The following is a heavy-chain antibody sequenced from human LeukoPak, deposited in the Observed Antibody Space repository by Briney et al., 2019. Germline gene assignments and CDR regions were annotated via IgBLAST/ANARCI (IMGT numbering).Heavy chain of an antibody. J-gene: IGHJ4*02. CDR2: INHSGST. V-gene: IGHV4-34*01. CDR3: ARGPDGRDGYSLDY. CDR1: RGSFSGYY. Sequence: PSETLSLTCAVYRGSFSGYYWNWIRQPPGKGLEWIGEINHSGSTNYNPSLKSRVTISVDTSKNQFSLKLSSVTAADMAVYYCARGPDGRDGYSLDYWGQGTLVTVSS. D-gene: IGHD5-24*01.